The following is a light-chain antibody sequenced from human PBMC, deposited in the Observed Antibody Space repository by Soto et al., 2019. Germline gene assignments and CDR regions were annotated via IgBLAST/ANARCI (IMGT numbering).Light chain of an antibody. CDR1: QSVNSNY. V-gene: IGKV3-20*01. J-gene: IGKJ2*01. Sequence: EIVLTQSPGTLSLSPGERATLSCRASQSVNSNYLAWYQQKPGQVPRPLIYGASIRAAGVPDRLSGSGSGTDFTLTIRGLEPEACAQYYCQEYGSSPHTFGQRTKLEIK. CDR2: GAS. CDR3: QEYGSSPHT.